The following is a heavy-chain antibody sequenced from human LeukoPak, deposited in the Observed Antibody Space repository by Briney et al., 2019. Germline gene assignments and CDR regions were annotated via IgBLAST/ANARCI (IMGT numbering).Heavy chain of an antibody. V-gene: IGHV4-39*01. CDR1: GGSISSTSYY. CDR2: IYYSGSP. D-gene: IGHD3-16*02. CDR3: ARRSYHYYGMDV. J-gene: IGHJ6*02. Sequence: SETLSLTCTVSGGSISSTSYYWGWIRQPPGKGLEWIGSIYYSGSPYYNPSLKSRVTISVDTSKNQFSLKLTSVTAADTAVYYCARRSYHYYGMDVWGQGTTVTVSS.